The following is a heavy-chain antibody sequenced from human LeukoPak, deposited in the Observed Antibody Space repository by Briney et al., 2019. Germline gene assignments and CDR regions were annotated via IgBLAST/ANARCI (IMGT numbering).Heavy chain of an antibody. CDR1: GGSFSGYY. V-gene: IGHV4-34*01. D-gene: IGHD3-3*01. CDR3: ARGVDYDFWSGYPYYFDY. J-gene: IGHJ4*02. CDR2: INHSGST. Sequence: SETLSLTCAVYGGSFSGYYWSWIRQPPGKGLEWIGEINHSGSTNYNPSLKSRVTISVDTSKNQFSLKLSSVTAADTAVYYCARGVDYDFWSGYPYYFDYWGQGTLVTVSS.